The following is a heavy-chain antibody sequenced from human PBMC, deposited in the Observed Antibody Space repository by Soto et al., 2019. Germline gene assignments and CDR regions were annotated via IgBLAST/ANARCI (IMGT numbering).Heavy chain of an antibody. CDR3: AKVDRSNQRLFDY. D-gene: IGHD1-1*01. CDR2: ISGSGGST. Sequence: GGSLRLSCAASGFTFSSYAMSWVRQAPGKGLEWVSAISGSGGSTYYADSVKGRFTISRDNSKNMLYLQMNSLRAEDTAVYYCAKVDRSNQRLFDYWGQGTLVTVSS. V-gene: IGHV3-23*01. J-gene: IGHJ4*02. CDR1: GFTFSSYA.